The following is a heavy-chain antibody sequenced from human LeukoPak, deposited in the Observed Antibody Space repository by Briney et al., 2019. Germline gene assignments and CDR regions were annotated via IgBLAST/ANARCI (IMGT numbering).Heavy chain of an antibody. Sequence: ASVKVSCKASGYTFTSYDINWVRQATGQGLEWMGWMNPNSGNTGYAQKFQGRVTITRNTSISTAYMELSSLRSEDTAVYYCARSGIAAAGRRGVNDYWGQGTLVTVSS. CDR1: GYTFTSYD. J-gene: IGHJ4*02. CDR2: MNPNSGNT. D-gene: IGHD6-13*01. V-gene: IGHV1-8*03. CDR3: ARSGIAAAGRRGVNDY.